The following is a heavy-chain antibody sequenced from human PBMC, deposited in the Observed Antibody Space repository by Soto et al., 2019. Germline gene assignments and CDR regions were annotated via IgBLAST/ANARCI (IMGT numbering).Heavy chain of an antibody. CDR2: ISSSSSYI. J-gene: IGHJ6*02. Sequence: EVQLVESGGGLVKPGGSLRLSCAASGFTFSSYSMNWVRQAPGKGLEWVSSISSSSSYIYYADSVKGRFTISRDNAKNSLYLQVNSLRAEDTAVYYCARDGADILTGYYYYYGMDVWGQGTTVTVSS. CDR1: GFTFSSYS. D-gene: IGHD3-9*01. V-gene: IGHV3-21*01. CDR3: ARDGADILTGYYYYYGMDV.